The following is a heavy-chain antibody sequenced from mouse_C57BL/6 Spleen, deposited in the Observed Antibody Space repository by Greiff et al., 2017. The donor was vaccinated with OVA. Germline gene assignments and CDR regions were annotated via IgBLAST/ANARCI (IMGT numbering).Heavy chain of an antibody. V-gene: IGHV1-52*01. Sequence: VQLQQPGAELVRPGSSVKLSCKASGYTFTSYWMHWVQQRPIQGLEWIGNIDPSDSETHSNQKFKDKATLTVAKSSSTAYMQLSSLTSEDSAVYYCARGAINTGVEVNYYAMDYWGQGTSVTVSS. CDR1: GYTFTSYW. CDR3: ARGAINTGVEVNYYAMDY. J-gene: IGHJ4*01. D-gene: IGHD1-1*01. CDR2: IDPSDSET.